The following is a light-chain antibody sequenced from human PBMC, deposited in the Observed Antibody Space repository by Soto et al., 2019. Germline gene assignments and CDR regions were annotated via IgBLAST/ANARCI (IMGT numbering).Light chain of an antibody. J-gene: IGKJ2*01. Sequence: DIQMTQSPSTLSASVGDRVTITCRASQTIRSSLAWYQHKPGKAPKLLIFDASTLHTGVPSRFSGGGFGTEFTLTITGLQPDDFATYYCQQHNDYTAVTFGQGTKLEIK. CDR1: QTIRSS. CDR3: QQHNDYTAVT. CDR2: DAS. V-gene: IGKV1-5*01.